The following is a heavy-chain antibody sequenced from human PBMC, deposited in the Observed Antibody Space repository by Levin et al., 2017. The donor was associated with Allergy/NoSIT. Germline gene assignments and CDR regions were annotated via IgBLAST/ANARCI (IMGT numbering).Heavy chain of an antibody. CDR2: INSDGSTT. CDR1: GFTLSTYW. CDR3: ASGSLDSRYYFDF. J-gene: IGHJ4*02. V-gene: IGHV3-74*01. D-gene: IGHD3/OR15-3a*01. Sequence: PGGSLRLSCVASGFTLSTYWMHWVRQVPGKGLVWVSHINSDGSTTSYVDSVKGRFTISRDNAKNTLYLQMNSLRAEDAAVYYCASGSLDSRYYFDFWGQGTLVTVSS.